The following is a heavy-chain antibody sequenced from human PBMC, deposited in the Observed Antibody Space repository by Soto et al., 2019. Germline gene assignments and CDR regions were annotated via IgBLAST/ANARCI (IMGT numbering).Heavy chain of an antibody. Sequence: SQTLSLTCAISXDSFSSNSAGWNWIRQTPSRGLEWPGRTYYRSKWYFNYAVSVESRITINPDTSKNQFSLQLSSVTPDDTAVYYCARGLLDDVSGPYFKDLCGKATMLTV. CDR1: XDSFSSNSAG. CDR3: ARGLLDDVSGPYFKDL. CDR2: TYYRSKWYF. J-gene: IGHJ6*03. V-gene: IGHV6-1*01. D-gene: IGHD3-22*01.